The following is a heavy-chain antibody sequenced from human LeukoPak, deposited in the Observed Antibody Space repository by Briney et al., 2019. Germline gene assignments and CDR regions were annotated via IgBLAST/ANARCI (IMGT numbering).Heavy chain of an antibody. CDR1: GFTFDDYG. J-gene: IGHJ4*02. V-gene: IGHV3-20*04. CDR2: INWNGGST. D-gene: IGHD3-3*01. Sequence: GGSLRLSCAASGFTFDDYGLSWVRQAPGKGLEWVSGINWNGGSTGYADSVKGRFTISRDNSKNTLYLQMNSLRAEDTAVYYCAEAGGRGRYYDFWSGYSDYWGQGTLVTVSS. CDR3: AEAGGRGRYYDFWSGYSDY.